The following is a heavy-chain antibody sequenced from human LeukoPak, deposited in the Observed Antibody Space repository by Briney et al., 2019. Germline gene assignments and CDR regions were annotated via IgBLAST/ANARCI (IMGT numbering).Heavy chain of an antibody. Sequence: GGSLRLSCAASGFTFSRFGMRWVRQAPGKGLEWVAVIWYDGSNKYYADSVKGRFTISRDNSKNTLYLEMNSLRAEDTAVYYCARDYYYDSSGYWDYYFDYWGQGTLVSVSS. CDR1: GFTFSRFG. J-gene: IGHJ4*02. CDR2: IWYDGSNK. D-gene: IGHD3-22*01. CDR3: ARDYYYDSSGYWDYYFDY. V-gene: IGHV3-33*01.